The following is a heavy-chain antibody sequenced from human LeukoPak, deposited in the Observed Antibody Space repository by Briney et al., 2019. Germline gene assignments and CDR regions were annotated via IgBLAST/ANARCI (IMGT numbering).Heavy chain of an antibody. Sequence: GGSLRLSCAASGFTFRNYAMSWVRQAPGKGLEWVSVIDGGGGPTYYADSVKGRFTISRDNSKNTLYLQMNSLRAEDTAVYYCAKDSPAGLAYCGGDCYSDYWGQGTLVTVSS. J-gene: IGHJ4*02. CDR2: IDGGGGPT. CDR1: GFTFRNYA. CDR3: AKDSPAGLAYCGGDCYSDY. D-gene: IGHD2-21*02. V-gene: IGHV3-23*01.